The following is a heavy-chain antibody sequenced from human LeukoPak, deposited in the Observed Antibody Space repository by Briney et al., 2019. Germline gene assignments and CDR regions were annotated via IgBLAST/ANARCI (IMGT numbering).Heavy chain of an antibody. V-gene: IGHV3-33*01. CDR3: ARDSYYYDSSGYINY. CDR1: GFTFSSYG. J-gene: IGHJ4*02. CDR2: IWYDGSNK. D-gene: IGHD3-22*01. Sequence: PGGSLRLSCAASGFTFSSYGMHWVRQAPGKGLEWVAVIWYDGSNKYYADSVKGRFTISRDNSKNTLYLQMNSLRAEDTAVYYCARDSYYYDSSGYINYWGQGTLVTVSS.